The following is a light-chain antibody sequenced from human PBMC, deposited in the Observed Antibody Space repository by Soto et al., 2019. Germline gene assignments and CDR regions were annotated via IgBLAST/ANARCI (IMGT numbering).Light chain of an antibody. CDR2: DAS. Sequence: EIVLTQSPATLSLSPGERATLSCRASQSVSSYLAWYQQKPGQAPRLLIYDASNRATGIPARFSGSGSGTDVTLTISSIEPEDFAVYYCQQRSNRPPAITFGQGTRLEIK. V-gene: IGKV3-11*01. J-gene: IGKJ5*01. CDR3: QQRSNRPPAIT. CDR1: QSVSSY.